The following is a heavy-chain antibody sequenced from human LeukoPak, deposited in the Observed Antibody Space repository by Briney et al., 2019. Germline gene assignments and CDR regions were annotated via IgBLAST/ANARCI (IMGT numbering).Heavy chain of an antibody. CDR3: VRGYYGSGSHCCHMDV. J-gene: IGHJ6*03. Sequence: PSETLSLTCAVYVGSFSGYYWSGIRQPPGKGREWIGEINHRGSTNYNSSLKSRVTISVDTSKNQFSLKLSSVTAADTAVYYCVRGYYGSGSHCCHMDVWGKGTTITVS. CDR2: INHRGST. CDR1: VGSFSGYY. V-gene: IGHV4-34*01. D-gene: IGHD3-10*01.